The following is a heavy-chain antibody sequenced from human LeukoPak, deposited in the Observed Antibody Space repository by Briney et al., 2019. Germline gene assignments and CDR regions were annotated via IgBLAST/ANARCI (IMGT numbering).Heavy chain of an antibody. CDR1: GFTFSSYA. CDR3: ARDYPYSGSYYGNFDY. D-gene: IGHD1-26*01. V-gene: IGHV3-30*04. J-gene: IGHJ4*02. CDR2: ISYDGSNK. Sequence: PGGSLGLSCAASGFTFSSYAMHWVRQAPGKGLEWVAVISYDGSNKYYADSVKGRFTISRDNSKNTLYLQMNSLRAEDTAVYYCARDYPYSGSYYGNFDYWDQGTLVTVSS.